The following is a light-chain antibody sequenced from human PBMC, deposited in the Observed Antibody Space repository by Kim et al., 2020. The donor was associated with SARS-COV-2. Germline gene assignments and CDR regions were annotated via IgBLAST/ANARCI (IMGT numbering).Light chain of an antibody. Sequence: APGKAARITCRGDSIGSKSVHWYQQKPGQAPLVVIYYDADRPSGIPERFSGSTSGNTATLTISRVEAGDEADYYCQVWDSNSAHSVFGGGTQLTVL. CDR2: YDA. J-gene: IGLJ3*02. V-gene: IGLV3-21*04. CDR3: QVWDSNSAHSV. CDR1: SIGSKS.